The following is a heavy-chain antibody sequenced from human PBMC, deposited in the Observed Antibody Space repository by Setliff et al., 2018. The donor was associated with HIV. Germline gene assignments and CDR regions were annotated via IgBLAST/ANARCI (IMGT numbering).Heavy chain of an antibody. CDR1: GFTFSSYD. CDR2: IGTAGDT. Sequence: GSLRLSCAACGFTFSSYDMHWVRQATGKGLEWVSAIGTAGDTYYPGSVKGQFTISRANAKNSLYLQMNSLRVEDTAVYYCARYVWSNAPRDHWGQGTLVTVSS. V-gene: IGHV3-13*03. CDR3: ARYVWSNAPRDH. J-gene: IGHJ5*02. D-gene: IGHD3-10*02.